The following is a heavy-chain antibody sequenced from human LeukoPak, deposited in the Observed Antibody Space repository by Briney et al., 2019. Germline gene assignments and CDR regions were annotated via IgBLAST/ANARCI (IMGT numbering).Heavy chain of an antibody. CDR3: ARGGRRRYCSSTSCERSFDY. V-gene: IGHV4-34*01. Sequence: SETLSLTCAVYGGSFSGYYWSWIRQPPGKGLEWIGEINHSGSTNYNPSLKSRVTISVDTSKNQFSLKLSSVTAADTAVYYCARGGRRRYCSSTSCERSFDYWGQGTLVTVSS. CDR1: GGSFSGYY. CDR2: INHSGST. D-gene: IGHD2-2*01. J-gene: IGHJ4*02.